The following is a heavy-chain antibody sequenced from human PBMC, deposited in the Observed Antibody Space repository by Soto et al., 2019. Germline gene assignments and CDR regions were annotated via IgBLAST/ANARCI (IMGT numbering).Heavy chain of an antibody. CDR3: VGSSSTYYYYYGMDV. J-gene: IGHJ6*02. CDR2: IIPIFGTA. D-gene: IGHD6-6*01. Sequence: EASVKVSCKASGGTFSSYAISWVRQAPGQGLEWMGGIIPIFGTANYAQKFQGRVTITADKSTSTAYMELSSLRSEDTAVYYCVGSSSTYYYYYGMDVWGQGTTVTVSS. CDR1: GGTFSSYA. V-gene: IGHV1-69*06.